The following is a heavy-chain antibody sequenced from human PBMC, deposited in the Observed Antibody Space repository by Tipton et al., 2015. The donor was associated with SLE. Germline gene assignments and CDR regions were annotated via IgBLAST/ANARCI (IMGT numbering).Heavy chain of an antibody. D-gene: IGHD3-9*01. CDR3: ARIFRLYDWSTNGDRFDV. J-gene: IGHJ3*01. CDR1: GGSISSSRPF. Sequence: TLSLTCTVSGGSISSSRPFLGWIRQPPGKGLECIGSKYYSGSTYYNPSLKSRVTTSVDTSKNQFSLTLTSVTAADTAVYYCARIFRLYDWSTNGDRFDVWGQGTGGIVSA. V-gene: IGHV4-39*07. CDR2: KYYSGST.